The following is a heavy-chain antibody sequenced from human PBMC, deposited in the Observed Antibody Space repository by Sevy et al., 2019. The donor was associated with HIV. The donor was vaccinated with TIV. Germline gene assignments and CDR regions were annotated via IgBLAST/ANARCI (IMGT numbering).Heavy chain of an antibody. CDR2: VYSSGST. CDR1: GDSISNYY. Sequence: SETLSLTCTVSGDSISNYYWNWIRQPPGKGLEWIGYVYSSGSTIYNPSFKSRATISVDTSKNQFSVKLSFVTAADTAVYYCARRRSPSWSCFDPWGQGTLVTVSS. J-gene: IGHJ5*02. D-gene: IGHD2-2*01. CDR3: ARRRSPSWSCFDP. V-gene: IGHV4-59*12.